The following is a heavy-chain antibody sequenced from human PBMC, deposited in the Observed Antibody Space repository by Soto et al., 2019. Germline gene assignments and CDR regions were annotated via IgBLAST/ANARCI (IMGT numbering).Heavy chain of an antibody. Sequence: SETLSLTCTVSGGSISSSSYYWGWIRQPPGKGLEWIGSIYYSGSTYYNPSLKSRVTISVDTSKNQFSLKLSSVTAADTAVYYCARRGYSSSLYNWFDPWGQGTLVTVSS. V-gene: IGHV4-39*01. J-gene: IGHJ5*02. CDR1: GGSISSSSYY. D-gene: IGHD6-13*01. CDR2: IYYSGST. CDR3: ARRGYSSSLYNWFDP.